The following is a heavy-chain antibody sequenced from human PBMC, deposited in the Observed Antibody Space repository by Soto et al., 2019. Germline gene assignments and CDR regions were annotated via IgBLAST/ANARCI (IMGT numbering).Heavy chain of an antibody. V-gene: IGHV3-23*01. Sequence: GGSLRLSCAASGFTFSSYAMSWVRQAPGKGLEWVSAISGSGGSTYYADSVKGRFTISRDNSKNTLYLQMNSLRAEDTAVYYCANQNSAYYYDSSGYMAYWGQGTLVTVSS. CDR2: ISGSGGST. J-gene: IGHJ4*02. CDR1: GFTFSSYA. D-gene: IGHD3-22*01. CDR3: ANQNSAYYYDSSGYMAY.